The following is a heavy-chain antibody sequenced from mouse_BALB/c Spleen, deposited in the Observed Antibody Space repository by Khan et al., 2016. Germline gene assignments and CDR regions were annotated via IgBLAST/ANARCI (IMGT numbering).Heavy chain of an antibody. CDR1: GYTFSSYW. CDR2: ILPGRGST. CDR3: TRTGRRGYFDY. Sequence: QVQLQQSGAELMKPAASVKISCKATGYTFSSYWIEWVNQTPGHGLEWIGEILPGRGSTNYNEKFRGQATFTADTSSNTAYMQLSSLTSEDSAVHYRTRTGRRGYFDYWGQGTTLTVSS. V-gene: IGHV1-9*01. D-gene: IGHD3-1*01. J-gene: IGHJ2*01.